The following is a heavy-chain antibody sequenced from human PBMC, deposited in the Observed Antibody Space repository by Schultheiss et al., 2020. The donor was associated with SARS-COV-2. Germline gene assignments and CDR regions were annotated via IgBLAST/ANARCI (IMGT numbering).Heavy chain of an antibody. J-gene: IGHJ4*02. V-gene: IGHV3-23*01. Sequence: GGSLRLSCAASGFTFSSYAMSWVRQAPGKGLEWVSAISGSGGSTYYADSVKGRFTISRDNAKNSLYLQMNSLRAEDTAVYYCARGPAHLYYYDSSGYYLDYWGQGTLVTVSS. CDR1: GFTFSSYA. CDR3: ARGPAHLYYYDSSGYYLDY. D-gene: IGHD3-22*01. CDR2: ISGSGGST.